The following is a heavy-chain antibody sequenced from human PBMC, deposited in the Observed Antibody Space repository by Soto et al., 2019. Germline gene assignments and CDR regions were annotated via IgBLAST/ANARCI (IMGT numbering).Heavy chain of an antibody. Sequence: QVQLQESGPGLVKPSQTLSLTCTVSGGSISSGNYYWSWIRQPPGKGLEWIGYIYYSGSTYYNSSREXRXTXSXXTSKNQFSLKLSSVTAADTAVYYCAREGDYGGNFRFYAFDIWGQGTMVTVSS. D-gene: IGHD4-17*01. CDR1: GGSISSGNYY. J-gene: IGHJ3*02. V-gene: IGHV4-30-4*01. CDR3: AREGDYGGNFRFYAFDI. CDR2: IYYSGST.